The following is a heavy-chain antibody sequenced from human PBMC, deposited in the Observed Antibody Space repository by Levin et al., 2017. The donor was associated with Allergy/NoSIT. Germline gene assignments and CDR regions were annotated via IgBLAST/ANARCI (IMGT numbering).Heavy chain of an antibody. V-gene: IGHV3-30-3*01. D-gene: IGHD3-22*01. CDR1: GFTFSSYA. CDR3: ARADSSAYPDY. Sequence: GGSLRLSCAASGFTFSSYAMHWFRQAPGKGLEWVAVISYDGSTTYYADSVKGRFTISRDNSKNTLYVQMNSLRPEDTAVIYCARADSSAYPDYRGQGTLVTVSS. CDR2: ISYDGSTT. J-gene: IGHJ4*02.